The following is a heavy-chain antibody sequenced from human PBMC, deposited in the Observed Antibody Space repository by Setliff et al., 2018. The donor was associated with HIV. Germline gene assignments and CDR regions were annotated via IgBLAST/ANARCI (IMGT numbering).Heavy chain of an antibody. D-gene: IGHD3-22*01. CDR2: VNHSGST. CDR1: GGSISSRSYY. Sequence: PSETLSLTCTVSGGSISSRSYYWSWIRQPPGKGLEWIGEVNHSGSTNYNPSLKSRVSISVDTSKKQFSLKLSSVSAADTAVYYCARAADYHDSSGYWAPPRYFDYWGQGTLVTVSS. J-gene: IGHJ4*02. V-gene: IGHV4-39*07. CDR3: ARAADYHDSSGYWAPPRYFDY.